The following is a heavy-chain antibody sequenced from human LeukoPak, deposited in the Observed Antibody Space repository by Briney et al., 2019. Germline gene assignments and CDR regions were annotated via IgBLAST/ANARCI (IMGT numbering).Heavy chain of an antibody. D-gene: IGHD1-20*01. J-gene: IGHJ5*02. CDR2: IYWDDEK. V-gene: IGHV2-5*02. CDR3: VHDNWYGSQSFWFDP. Sequence: SGPTLVKPTQTLTLTCTLSGISLTTSGVGVGWIRQPPGGALEWLAFIYWDDEKLYSPSLKTRLTITKDPSKNQVVLTMTNMDPVDTGTYFCVHDNWYGSQSFWFDPWGQGTLVTVSS. CDR1: GISLTTSGVG.